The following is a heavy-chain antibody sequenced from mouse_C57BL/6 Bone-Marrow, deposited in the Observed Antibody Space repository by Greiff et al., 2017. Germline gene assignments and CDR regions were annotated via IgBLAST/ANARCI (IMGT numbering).Heavy chain of an antibody. V-gene: IGHV5-4*03. CDR1: GFTFSSYA. Sequence: EVNVVESGGGLVKPGGSLKLSCAASGFTFSSYAMSWVRQTPDKRLEWVATISAGGSYTYYPDNVQGRFTISKDNTKNNQYLQMTHLTSEDTAMDYCARIRGWYFDVWGTGTTVTVSS. CDR3: ARIRGWYFDV. CDR2: ISAGGSYT. J-gene: IGHJ1*03.